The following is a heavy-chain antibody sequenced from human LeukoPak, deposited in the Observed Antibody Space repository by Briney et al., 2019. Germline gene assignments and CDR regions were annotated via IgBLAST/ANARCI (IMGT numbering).Heavy chain of an antibody. Sequence: ASVKVSCKASGYTFTSYDINWVRQATGQGLEWMGWMNPNSGNTGYAQKFQGRVTMTRNTSISTAYMELSSLRSEDTAVCYCARAILWFGELAGFDPWGQGTLVTVSS. D-gene: IGHD3-10*01. CDR1: GYTFTSYD. CDR2: MNPNSGNT. CDR3: ARAILWFGELAGFDP. V-gene: IGHV1-8*01. J-gene: IGHJ5*02.